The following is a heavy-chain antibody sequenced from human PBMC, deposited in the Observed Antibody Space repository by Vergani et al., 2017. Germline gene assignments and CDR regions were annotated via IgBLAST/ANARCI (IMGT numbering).Heavy chain of an antibody. CDR1: GGSISSSNW. Sequence: QVQLQESGPGLVKPPGTLSLTCAVSGGSISSSNWWSWVRQPPGKGLEWIGEIYHSGSTNYNPSLKSRVTISVDKSKNQFSLKLSSVTAADTAVYYWARGRSTVTTDYYYGMDVWGQGTTVTVSS. CDR2: IYHSGST. V-gene: IGHV4-4*03. D-gene: IGHD4-17*01. CDR3: ARGRSTVTTDYYYGMDV. J-gene: IGHJ6*02.